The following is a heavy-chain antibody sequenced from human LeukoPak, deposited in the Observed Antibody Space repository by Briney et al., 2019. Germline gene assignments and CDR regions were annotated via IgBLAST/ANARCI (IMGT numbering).Heavy chain of an antibody. CDR1: GGSISTGDYY. CDR2: IYYSGTT. D-gene: IGHD3-16*01. Sequence: SETLSLTCTVSGGSISTGDYYWTWIRQPPGEGLEWIGFIYYSGTTYYNPSLKGRVTISVDMSRNEFSLKLSSVTAADTAVYYCAREIGGFDYVWGCQTYSYYAMDVWGQGTKVTVSS. CDR3: AREIGGFDYVWGCQTYSYYAMDV. J-gene: IGHJ6*02. V-gene: IGHV4-30-4*01.